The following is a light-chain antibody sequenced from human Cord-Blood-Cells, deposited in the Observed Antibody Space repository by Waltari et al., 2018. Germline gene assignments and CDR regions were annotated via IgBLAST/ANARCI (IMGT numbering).Light chain of an antibody. J-gene: IGLJ2*01. CDR2: QDS. CDR1: KLGDKY. V-gene: IGLV3-1*01. Sequence: SYELTQLPSVSVSPGQTASITCSGDKLGDKYACWYQQKPGQSPVLVIYQDSKRPSGIPGRFSGANSGNTATLTISGTQAMDEADYYCQAWDSSTEVVFGGGTKLTVL. CDR3: QAWDSSTEVV.